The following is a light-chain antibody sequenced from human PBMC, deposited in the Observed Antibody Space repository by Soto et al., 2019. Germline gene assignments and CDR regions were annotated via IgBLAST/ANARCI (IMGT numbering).Light chain of an antibody. CDR3: GTWDDSLYAWV. V-gene: IGLV1-51*01. Sequence: QSVLTQPPSVSAAPGQKVTISCSGSSSNIGNSRNHVSWYQQLPGTAPKLLIYDNNKRPSGIPDRFSGSKSGTSATLGITGLQTGDEANYYCGTWDDSLYAWVFGGGTKVTVL. J-gene: IGLJ3*02. CDR2: DNN. CDR1: SSNIGNSRNH.